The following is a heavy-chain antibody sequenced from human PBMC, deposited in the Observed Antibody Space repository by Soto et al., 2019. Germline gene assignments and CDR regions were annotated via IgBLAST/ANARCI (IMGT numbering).Heavy chain of an antibody. CDR1: GFTFSSYS. CDR3: AAPARGDIVVVPAAIYY. J-gene: IGHJ4*02. V-gene: IGHV3-48*02. D-gene: IGHD2-2*01. CDR2: ISSSSSTI. Sequence: GGSLRLSCAASGFTFSSYSMNWVRQAPGKGLEWVSYISSSSSTIYYADSVKGRFTISRDNAKNSLYLQMNSLRDEDTAVYYCAAPARGDIVVVPAAIYYWGQGTLVTVSS.